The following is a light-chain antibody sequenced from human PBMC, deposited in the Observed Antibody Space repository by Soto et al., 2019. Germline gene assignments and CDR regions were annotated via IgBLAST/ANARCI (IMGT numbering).Light chain of an antibody. CDR1: SSDVGAYNY. Sequence: QSALTQPASVSGSPGQSITISCTGTSSDVGAYNYVSWYQQHLGKAPKLMIYEVSNRPSGVSNRFSGSKSGNTASLTISGLQAEDEADYFCSSYGSTSTRYVFGTGTKVTVL. J-gene: IGLJ1*01. CDR2: EVS. V-gene: IGLV2-14*01. CDR3: SSYGSTSTRYV.